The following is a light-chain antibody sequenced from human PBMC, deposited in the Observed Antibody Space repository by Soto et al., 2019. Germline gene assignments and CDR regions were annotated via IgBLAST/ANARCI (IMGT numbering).Light chain of an antibody. J-gene: IGLJ3*02. V-gene: IGLV1-44*01. CDR1: SSNIGSNT. CDR2: SDN. Sequence: QAVVTQPPSASGTPGQRVTISCSGSSSNIGSNTVNWYQHLPGTAPKFLIYSDNQRPSGVPDRFSGSKSGTSASLAISGLQSEDEANYYCAAWDASLNGWVFGGGTKLT. CDR3: AAWDASLNGWV.